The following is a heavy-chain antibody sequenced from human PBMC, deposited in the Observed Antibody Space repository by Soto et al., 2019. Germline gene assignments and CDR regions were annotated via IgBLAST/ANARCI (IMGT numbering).Heavy chain of an antibody. V-gene: IGHV4-30-4*01. J-gene: IGHJ4*02. CDR1: GGSIRSGDSY. CDR2: IYYSGST. D-gene: IGHD3-22*01. Sequence: SETLSLTCTVSGGSIRSGDSYWSWLRQPPGKGLEWIGYIYYSGSTYYNPSLKSRVTISLDTSKNQFSLNLSSVTAADTAVYYCARTYYSDRSGTDYWGQGTRVTVSS. CDR3: ARTYYSDRSGTDY.